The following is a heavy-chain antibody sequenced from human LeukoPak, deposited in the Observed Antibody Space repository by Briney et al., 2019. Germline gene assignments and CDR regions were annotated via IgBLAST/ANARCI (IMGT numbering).Heavy chain of an antibody. CDR1: GFTFSNYD. Sequence: GGSLRLSCAASGFTFSNYDMHWVPDATGKGLEGVTGIDTAGAPSYPGSVKGRFTISRENAKNSLYLQMNSLRAGDTAVYYCARGMGASGSSLFDYWGQGILVTVSS. V-gene: IGHV3-13*05. D-gene: IGHD3-10*01. CDR2: IDTAGAP. J-gene: IGHJ4*02. CDR3: ARGMGASGSSLFDY.